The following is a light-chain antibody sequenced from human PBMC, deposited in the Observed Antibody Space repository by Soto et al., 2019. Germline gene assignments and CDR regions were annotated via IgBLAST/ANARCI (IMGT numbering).Light chain of an antibody. CDR2: GVS. Sequence: EILMTQSPSTLSVSPWERSTLSFMASHIVSSNLACYQQKPGQAPRLLIYGVSTRATDIPARFSGSGSGTEFTLTISSLQSEDFAVYYCHQYDTIVQTFGQGTKVDIK. CDR3: HQYDTIVQT. J-gene: IGKJ1*01. V-gene: IGKV3-15*01. CDR1: HIVSSN.